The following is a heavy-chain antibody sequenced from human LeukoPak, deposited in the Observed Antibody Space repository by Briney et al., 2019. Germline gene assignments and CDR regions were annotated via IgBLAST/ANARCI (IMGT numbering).Heavy chain of an antibody. Sequence: SETLSLTCTLSGGSINAYWWSWIRQHPGKGLEWIGYISSSGSTNYNPSLKSRVTISLAPSKTHFSLNLNSVTAADTAVYYCAGLHFAASEEFDPWGQGILVTVSS. J-gene: IGHJ5*02. CDR2: ISSSGST. D-gene: IGHD6-13*01. CDR3: AGLHFAASEEFDP. CDR1: GGSINAYW. V-gene: IGHV4-59*08.